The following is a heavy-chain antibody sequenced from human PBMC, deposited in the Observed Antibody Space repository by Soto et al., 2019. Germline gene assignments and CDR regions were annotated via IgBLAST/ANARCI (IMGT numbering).Heavy chain of an antibody. V-gene: IGHV1-46*01. J-gene: IGHJ5*02. CDR3: VRDYSPGKNINGNWFDP. CDR2: INPSGGST. CDR1: GYTFTSYY. D-gene: IGHD3-10*01. Sequence: GASVKVSCKASGYTFTSYYMHWVRQAPGQGLEWMGIINPSGGSTSYAQKFQGRVTMTRDTSTSTVYMELSSLRSEDTAVYYCVRDYSPGKNINGNWFDPWGQGTLVTVSS.